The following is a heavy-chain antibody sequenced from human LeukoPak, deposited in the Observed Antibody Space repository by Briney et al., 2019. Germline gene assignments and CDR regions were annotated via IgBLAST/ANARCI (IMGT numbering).Heavy chain of an antibody. CDR3: ARGGPIYYYGMDV. Sequence: QAGGSLRLSCAASGFTFSSYWTHWVRQAPGKGLVWVSRINSDGSSTSYADSVKGRFTISRDNAKNTLYLQMNSLRAEDTAVYYCARGGPIYYYGMDVWGKGTTVTVSS. CDR2: INSDGSST. J-gene: IGHJ6*04. CDR1: GFTFSSYW. D-gene: IGHD3-10*01. V-gene: IGHV3-74*01.